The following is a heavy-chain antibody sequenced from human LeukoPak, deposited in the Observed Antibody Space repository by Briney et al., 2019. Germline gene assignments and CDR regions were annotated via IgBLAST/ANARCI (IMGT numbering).Heavy chain of an antibody. J-gene: IGHJ4*02. Sequence: GGSLRLSCAASGFTFSSYSMNWVRQAPGKGLEWVSYISSSSSTIYYADSVKGRFTISRDNAKNSLYLQMNSLRAEDTAVYYCARDLLPYYFDYWGQGTLITVSS. CDR1: GFTFSSYS. CDR2: ISSSSSTI. V-gene: IGHV3-48*01. CDR3: ARDLLPYYFDY.